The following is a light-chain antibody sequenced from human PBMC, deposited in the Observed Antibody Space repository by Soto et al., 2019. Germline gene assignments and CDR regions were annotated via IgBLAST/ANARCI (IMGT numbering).Light chain of an antibody. CDR3: SSFTSRDTLV. V-gene: IGLV2-14*01. CDR1: SSDIGGYDF. J-gene: IGLJ3*02. CDR2: EVT. Sequence: QSALAQPASVSGSPGQSITISCTGTSSDIGGYDFVSWYQQHPAKAPRLIISEVTNRPSGVSNRFSGSKSGNTASLTISGLQVEDEADYFCSSFTSRDTLVFGGGT.